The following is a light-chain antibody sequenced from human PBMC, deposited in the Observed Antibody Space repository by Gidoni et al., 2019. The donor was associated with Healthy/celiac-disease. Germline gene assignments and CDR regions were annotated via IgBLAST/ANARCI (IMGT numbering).Light chain of an antibody. V-gene: IGKV2-28*01. CDR2: LGS. CDR3: MQALQTPRT. Sequence: DIVMTQSPLSLPVTPGEPASISCRSSQSLLHSNGYNSLDWYLQKPGQSPQLLIYLGSNRASWVPDRFSGSGSGTDFTLTISRVEAEYVGVYYCMQALQTPRTFGQGTKVEIK. CDR1: QSLLHSNGYNS. J-gene: IGKJ1*01.